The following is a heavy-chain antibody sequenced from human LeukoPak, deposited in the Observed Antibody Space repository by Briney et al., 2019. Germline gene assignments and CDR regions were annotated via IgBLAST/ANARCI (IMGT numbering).Heavy chain of an antibody. Sequence: ASVKVSCKASGYTFTSYDINWVRQAPGQGLECMGWISAYNGNTNYAQKLQGRVTMTTDTSTSTAYMELRSLRSDDTAVYYCARVNGVLRYFDWLFFDDYWGQGTLVTVSS. CDR1: GYTFTSYD. J-gene: IGHJ4*02. V-gene: IGHV1-18*01. D-gene: IGHD3-9*01. CDR3: ARVNGVLRYFDWLFFDDY. CDR2: ISAYNGNT.